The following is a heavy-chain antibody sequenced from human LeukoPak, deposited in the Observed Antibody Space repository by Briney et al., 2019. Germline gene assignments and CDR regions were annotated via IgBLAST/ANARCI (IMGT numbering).Heavy chain of an antibody. V-gene: IGHV4-39*07. J-gene: IGHJ4*02. CDR1: GGSISSSSYY. D-gene: IGHD3-3*01. CDR2: IYYSGST. Sequence: PSETLSLTCTVSGGSISSSSYYWGWIRQPPGKGLEWIGSIYYSGSTYHNPSLKSRVTISVDTSKNQFSLKLSSVTAADTAVYYCARRRYYDFWSGYYTGDYFDYWGQGTLVTVSS. CDR3: ARRRYYDFWSGYYTGDYFDY.